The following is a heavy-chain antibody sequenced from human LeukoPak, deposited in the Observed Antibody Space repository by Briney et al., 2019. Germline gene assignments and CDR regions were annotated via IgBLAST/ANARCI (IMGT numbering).Heavy chain of an antibody. D-gene: IGHD2-8*01. J-gene: IGHJ6*02. CDR1: GVTLTGYS. CDR2: LGMTGGYK. V-gene: IGHV3-23*01. Sequence: PGRSLRPSSAASGVTLTGYSIRWVCQAPGEGLGWVAGLGMTGGYKNYAHSVKGRLTISKDNSQDTVSLQMNRLRAEDSAIYFCVKDRPCDTCMPMDAWGHGTTVTVSS. CDR3: VKDRPCDTCMPMDA.